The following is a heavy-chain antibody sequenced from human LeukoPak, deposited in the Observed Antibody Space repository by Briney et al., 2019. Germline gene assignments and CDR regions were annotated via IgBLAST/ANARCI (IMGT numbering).Heavy chain of an antibody. V-gene: IGHV4-34*01. Sequence: SETLSLTCAVYGGSFSGYYWSWIRQPPGKGLEWIAEINHSGSTNYNPSLKSRVTISVDTSKNQFSLKLSSETAADTAVYYCASGGRVVVPAADHYYFDYWGQGTLVTVSS. CDR2: INHSGST. J-gene: IGHJ4*02. CDR3: ASGGRVVVPAADHYYFDY. CDR1: GGSFSGYY. D-gene: IGHD2-2*01.